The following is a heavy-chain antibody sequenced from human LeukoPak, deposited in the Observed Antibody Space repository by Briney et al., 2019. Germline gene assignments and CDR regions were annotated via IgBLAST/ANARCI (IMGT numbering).Heavy chain of an antibody. Sequence: PGVSLRLSCAASGFTFSSYAMSWVRQAPGKGLEWVSAMRSSGGSTYYADSVKDRLTISRENSKNTLYLQVNSLRAEDTAVYYCAKADYNDYAFDYWGQGTMVTVSS. J-gene: IGHJ4*02. D-gene: IGHD4-11*01. CDR2: MRSSGGST. V-gene: IGHV3-23*01. CDR1: GFTFSSYA. CDR3: AKADYNDYAFDY.